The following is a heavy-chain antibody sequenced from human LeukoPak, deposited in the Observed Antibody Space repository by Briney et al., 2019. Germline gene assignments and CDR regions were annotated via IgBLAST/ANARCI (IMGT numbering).Heavy chain of an antibody. V-gene: IGHV3-23*01. J-gene: IGHJ4*02. CDR3: TTTVKWDWDY. D-gene: IGHD1-26*01. Sequence: GGSLRLSCAASGFTFSSNAMSWVRQAPGKGLEWVSAISGSGDSTYYADSVKGRFTISRDNSKNTLYLQMNSLKTEDTAVYYCTTTVKWDWDYWGQGTLVTVSS. CDR2: ISGSGDST. CDR1: GFTFSSNA.